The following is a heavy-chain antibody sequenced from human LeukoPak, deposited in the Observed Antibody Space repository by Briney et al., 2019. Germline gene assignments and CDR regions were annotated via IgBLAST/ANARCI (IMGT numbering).Heavy chain of an antibody. CDR1: GGTFIIYA. V-gene: IGHV1-69*13. CDR3: ARDGDTAMVPVFDY. CDR2: IIPIFGTA. D-gene: IGHD5-18*01. J-gene: IGHJ4*02. Sequence: AVTVSFRAAGGTFIIYAISGGRQAPGQGGEGMGGIIPIFGTANYAQKFQGRVTITADESTSKAYMELSSLRSEDTAVYYCARDGDTAMVPVFDYWGQGTLVTVSS.